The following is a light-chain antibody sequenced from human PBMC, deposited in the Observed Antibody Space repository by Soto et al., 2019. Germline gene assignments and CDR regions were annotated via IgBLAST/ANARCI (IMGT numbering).Light chain of an antibody. CDR3: PPCHTFPLT. CDR1: QDISDW. CDR2: AAT. Sequence: DIQMTQSPSSVSASVGDRVTITCRASQDISDWLAWHQQKPGKAPKLLIYAATTLHSGVPSRFSGIGSGTDFTLTISILHPEDFTTYYCPPCHTFPLTFGGWTKVEIK. V-gene: IGKV1-12*01. J-gene: IGKJ4*01.